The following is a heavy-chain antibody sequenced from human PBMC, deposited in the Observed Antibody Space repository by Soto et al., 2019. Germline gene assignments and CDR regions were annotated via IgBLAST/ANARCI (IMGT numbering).Heavy chain of an antibody. CDR3: AKDYEYCIIGDCYSAYYGMDV. CDR2: ISFNGGNK. D-gene: IGHD2-21*02. V-gene: IGHV3-30*18. CDR1: GFIFSGYG. J-gene: IGHJ6*02. Sequence: QVQLVESGGGVVQPGTSLRLACATSGFIFSGYGMHWVRQAPGKGLEWVAAISFNGGNKYYVDSVKGRFTISRDSSKNSVYLQMDSLEPEDTAVYYCAKDYEYCIIGDCYSAYYGMDVWGQGTTVTVSS.